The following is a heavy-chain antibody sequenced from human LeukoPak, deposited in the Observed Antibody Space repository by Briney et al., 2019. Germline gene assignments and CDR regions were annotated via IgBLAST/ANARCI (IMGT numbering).Heavy chain of an antibody. Sequence: GGSLRLSCAVSGFTFSSYWMTWVRQAPGKGLEWVANIKQDGSEKYYVDSVKGRFTISRDNAKNSVYLQMNSLRAEDTAVYYCARGRFTLVRGVPFYYMDVWGKGTTVTISS. D-gene: IGHD3-10*01. CDR3: ARGRFTLVRGVPFYYMDV. J-gene: IGHJ6*03. V-gene: IGHV3-7*01. CDR2: IKQDGSEK. CDR1: GFTFSSYW.